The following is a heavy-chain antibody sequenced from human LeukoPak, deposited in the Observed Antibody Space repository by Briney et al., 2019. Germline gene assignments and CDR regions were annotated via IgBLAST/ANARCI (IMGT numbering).Heavy chain of an antibody. D-gene: IGHD4-17*01. CDR2: ISSSSSTI. CDR1: GFTFSSYS. CDR3: ARDLRSSVTGDYHYYYGMDV. V-gene: IGHV3-48*01. Sequence: PGGSLRLSCAASGFTFSSYSMNWVRQAPGKGLEWVSYISSSSSTIYYADSVKGRFTISRDNAKNSLYLQMNSLRAEDTAVYYCARDLRSSVTGDYHYYYGMDVWGQGTTVTVSS. J-gene: IGHJ6*02.